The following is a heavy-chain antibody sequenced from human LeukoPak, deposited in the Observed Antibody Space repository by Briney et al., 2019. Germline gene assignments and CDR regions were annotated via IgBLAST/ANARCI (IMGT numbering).Heavy chain of an antibody. J-gene: IGHJ4*02. D-gene: IGHD6-13*01. CDR1: GASISSYY. CDR2: IYYSGTT. Sequence: SETLSLTCTVSGASISSYYWSWIRQPPGKGLEWIGYIYYSGTTNYNPSLKSRVTISVDTSKNQFSLKLSSVTAADTAVYYCARGVYIAAAQYGYWGQGTLVSVSS. V-gene: IGHV4-59*01. CDR3: ARGVYIAAAQYGY.